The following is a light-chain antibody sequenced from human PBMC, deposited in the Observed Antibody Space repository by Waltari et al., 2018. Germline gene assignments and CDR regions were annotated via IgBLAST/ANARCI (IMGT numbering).Light chain of an antibody. CDR3: QKYGTLPAT. Sequence: EIVLTQSPGTLSLSPGERATLSCRASQSVSRTLAWYQQKPGQAPRLLSYDASSRATGIPDRCSVSGSGTDFSLTISRLEPEDFAVYYCQKYGTLPATFGQGTKVEI. V-gene: IGKV3-20*01. CDR2: DAS. CDR1: QSVSRT. J-gene: IGKJ1*01.